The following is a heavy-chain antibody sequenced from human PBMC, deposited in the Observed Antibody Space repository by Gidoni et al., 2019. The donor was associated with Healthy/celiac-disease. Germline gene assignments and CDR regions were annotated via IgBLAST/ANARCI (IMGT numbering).Heavy chain of an antibody. V-gene: IGHV4-59*08. J-gene: IGHJ4*02. D-gene: IGHD5-12*01. Sequence: QVQLQAAGPGLVKPSETLSLTCTVTGGSISSYYWSWIRQPPGKGLEWIGYIYYSGSTNYNPSLKSRVTISVDTSKNQFSLKLSSVTAADTAVYYCARLRRDGYNFLDYWGQGTLVTVSS. CDR1: GGSISSYY. CDR2: IYYSGST. CDR3: ARLRRDGYNFLDY.